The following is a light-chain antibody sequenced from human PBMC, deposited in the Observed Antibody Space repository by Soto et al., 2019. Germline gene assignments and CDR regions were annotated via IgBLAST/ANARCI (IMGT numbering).Light chain of an antibody. J-gene: IGKJ1*01. V-gene: IGKV1-5*03. CDR2: KAS. Sequence: DIQMTQSPSTLSASVGDRVTITCRASQSISSWLAWYQQKPGKAPKLLIYKASSLESGVPSRFSGSGSRTEFTLTISSLQPDDFATYYCQQYNNYSPRTFGQGTKVEIK. CDR1: QSISSW. CDR3: QQYNNYSPRT.